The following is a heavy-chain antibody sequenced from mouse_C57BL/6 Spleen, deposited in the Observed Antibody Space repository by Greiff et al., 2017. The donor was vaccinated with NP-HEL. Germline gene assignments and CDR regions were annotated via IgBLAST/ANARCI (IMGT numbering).Heavy chain of an antibody. CDR3: ARDEPLVYYAMDY. V-gene: IGHV5-4*01. Sequence: DVQLVESGGGLVKPGGSLKLSCAASGFTFSSYAMSWVRQTPEKRLEWVATISDGGSYTYYPDNVKGRFTISRDNAKNNLYLQMSHLKSEDTAMYYCARDEPLVYYAMDYWGQGTSVTVSS. J-gene: IGHJ4*01. CDR1: GFTFSSYA. D-gene: IGHD4-1*01. CDR2: ISDGGSYT.